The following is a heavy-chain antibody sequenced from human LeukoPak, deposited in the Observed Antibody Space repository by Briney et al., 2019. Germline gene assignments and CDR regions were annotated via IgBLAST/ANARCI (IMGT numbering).Heavy chain of an antibody. CDR2: INHSGST. J-gene: IGHJ4*02. CDR1: GGSFSGYY. Sequence: SETLSLTCAVYGGSFSGYYWTWMRQPPGEGLEWIGEINHSGSTNYNPSLKSRVTISVDTSKNQFSLKLSSVTAADTAVYYCARGKGSGWTFDYWGQGTLVTVSS. D-gene: IGHD6-19*01. V-gene: IGHV4-34*01. CDR3: ARGKGSGWTFDY.